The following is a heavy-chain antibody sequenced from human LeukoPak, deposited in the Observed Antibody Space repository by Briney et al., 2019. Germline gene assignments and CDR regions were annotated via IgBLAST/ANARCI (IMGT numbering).Heavy chain of an antibody. CDR2: IIPIFGTA. CDR3: ARTAKPYYYYYGMGV. J-gene: IGHJ6*02. CDR1: GYTFTSYA. V-gene: IGHV1-69*13. Sequence: SVKVSCKASGYTFTSYAMNWVRQAPGQGLEWMGGIIPIFGTANYAQKFQGRVTITADESTSTAYMELSSLRSEDTAVYYCARTAKPYYYYYGMGVWGQGTTVTVSS.